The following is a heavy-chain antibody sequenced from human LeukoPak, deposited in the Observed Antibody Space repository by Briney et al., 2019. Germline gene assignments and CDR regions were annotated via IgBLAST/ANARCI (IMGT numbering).Heavy chain of an antibody. Sequence: GASVKVSCKASGYTFTSYGISWVRQAPGQGLEWMGWISAYNGNTNYAQKLQGRVTMTTDTSTSTAYMGLRSLRSDDTAVYYCARGEDIVVVPAAYYYYYGMDGWGQGNTVTVSS. V-gene: IGHV1-18*01. J-gene: IGHJ6*02. D-gene: IGHD2-2*01. CDR1: GYTFTSYG. CDR2: ISAYNGNT. CDR3: ARGEDIVVVPAAYYYYYGMDG.